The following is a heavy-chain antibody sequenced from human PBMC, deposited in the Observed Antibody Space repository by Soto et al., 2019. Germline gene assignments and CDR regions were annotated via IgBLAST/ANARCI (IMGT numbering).Heavy chain of an antibody. D-gene: IGHD1-20*01. CDR3: VRRAITATTNWGAFDV. J-gene: IGHJ3*01. V-gene: IGHV3-23*01. CDR2: VSPGGDVS. CDR1: GYIFTSYW. Sequence: GESLKISCNGSGYIFTSYWISWGRQAPGKGLEWVSTVSPGGDVSHYTDSVKGRFTISRDNSRRTLHLQMDSLRAEDAAVYFCVRRAITATTNWGAFDVWGQGTVVTVSS.